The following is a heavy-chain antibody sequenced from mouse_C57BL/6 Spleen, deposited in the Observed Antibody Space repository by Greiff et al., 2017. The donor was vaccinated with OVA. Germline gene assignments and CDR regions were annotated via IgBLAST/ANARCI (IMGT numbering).Heavy chain of an antibody. CDR1: GYTFTSYW. J-gene: IGHJ2*01. CDR3: AIITTVVATGDYFDY. CDR2: IYPGSGST. V-gene: IGHV1-55*01. D-gene: IGHD1-1*01. Sequence: QVQLKQPGAELVKPGASVKMSCKASGYTFTSYWITWVKQRPGQGLEWIGDIYPGSGSTNYNEKFKSKATLTVDTSSSTAYMQLSSLTSEDSAVYYCAIITTVVATGDYFDYRGQGTTLTVSS.